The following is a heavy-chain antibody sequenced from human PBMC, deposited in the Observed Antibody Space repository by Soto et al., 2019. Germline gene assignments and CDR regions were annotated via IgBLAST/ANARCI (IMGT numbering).Heavy chain of an antibody. J-gene: IGHJ3*02. Sequence: PGGSLRLSCAASGFTFSSYSMNWVRQAPGKGLEWVSYISSSSSTIYYADSVKGRFTISRDNAKNSLYLQMNSLRAEDTAVYYCAIEKVGPTSVHVFVIWGQGTMVTVSS. CDR1: GFTFSSYS. CDR3: AIEKVGPTSVHVFVI. CDR2: ISSSSSTI. D-gene: IGHD1-26*01. V-gene: IGHV3-48*01.